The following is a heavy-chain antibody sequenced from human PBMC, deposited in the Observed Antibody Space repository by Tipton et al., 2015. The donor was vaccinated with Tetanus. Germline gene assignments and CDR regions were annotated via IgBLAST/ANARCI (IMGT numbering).Heavy chain of an antibody. CDR1: GGSISSGGYS. CDR3: ASSIAARPPPYFDY. V-gene: IGHV4-30-2*01. Sequence: TLSLTCAVSGGSISSGGYSWSWIRQPPGKGLEWIGYIYHSGSTYYNPSLKSRVTISVDRSKNQFSLELSSVTAADTAVYYCASSIAARPPPYFDYWGQGTLVTVSS. J-gene: IGHJ4*02. D-gene: IGHD6-6*01. CDR2: IYHSGST.